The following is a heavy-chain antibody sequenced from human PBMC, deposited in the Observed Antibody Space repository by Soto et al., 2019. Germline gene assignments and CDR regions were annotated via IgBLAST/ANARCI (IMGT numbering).Heavy chain of an antibody. D-gene: IGHD3-16*01. CDR3: VRPYENF. V-gene: IGHV1-8*01. J-gene: IGHJ4*02. CDR2: MNPNTGKA. Sequence: QVQLVQSGAEVKKPGASVRVSCKASGYTFTNYDINWVRQATGQGLEWMGWMNPNTGKAGYAKKFLGRLTMTRNAAISTAYMELSSLTFEDTAVYYCVRPYENFWGQGTLVTVTS. CDR1: GYTFTNYD.